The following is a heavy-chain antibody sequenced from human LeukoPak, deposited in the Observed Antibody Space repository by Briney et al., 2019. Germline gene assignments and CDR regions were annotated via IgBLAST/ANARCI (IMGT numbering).Heavy chain of an antibody. CDR3: ARVRCGGDCYPDY. V-gene: IGHV2-70*04. Sequence: SGPALVKPTQTLTLTCTFSGFSLSTSGMRVSWIRQPPGKALEWLARIDWDDDKFYSTSLKTRLTISKGTSKNQVVLTMTNMDPVDTATYYCARVRCGGDCYPDYWGQGTLVTVSS. J-gene: IGHJ4*02. CDR1: GFSLSTSGMR. CDR2: IDWDDDK. D-gene: IGHD2-21*02.